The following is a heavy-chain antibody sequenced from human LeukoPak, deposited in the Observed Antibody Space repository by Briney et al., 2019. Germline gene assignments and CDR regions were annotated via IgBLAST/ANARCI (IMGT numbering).Heavy chain of an antibody. D-gene: IGHD3-10*01. J-gene: IGHJ4*02. CDR1: GFTFSSNP. CDR2: TSHDENNK. V-gene: IGHV3-30-3*01. CDR3: ARDSGSGSYSGY. Sequence: PGGSLRLSCAASGFTFSSNPMHWVRQAPGKGLEWVAVTSHDENNKYYADSVKGRFTIFRDNDKNTLYLQMNSLRAEDTAVYYCARDSGSGSYSGYWGLGTLVTVSS.